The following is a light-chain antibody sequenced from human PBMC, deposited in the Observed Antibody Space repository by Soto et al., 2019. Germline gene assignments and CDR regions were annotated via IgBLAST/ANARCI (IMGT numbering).Light chain of an antibody. CDR2: DAS. Sequence: EFVLTQSPGTLSLSPGERATLSGTASQTVRNNYLAWYQQKPGQAPRLLIYDASSRATGIPDRFSGSGSGTDFTLTISRLEPADFAVYFCQQYGSSPLTFGGGTKVDIK. CDR3: QQYGSSPLT. V-gene: IGKV3-20*01. J-gene: IGKJ4*01. CDR1: QTVRNNY.